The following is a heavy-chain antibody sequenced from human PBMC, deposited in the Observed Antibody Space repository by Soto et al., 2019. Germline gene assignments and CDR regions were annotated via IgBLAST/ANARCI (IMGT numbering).Heavy chain of an antibody. V-gene: IGHV4-31*03. CDR2: IYYGGDS. CDR1: GGSISSRTSY. CDR3: AREGGGGVDC. J-gene: IGHJ4*02. D-gene: IGHD1-26*01. Sequence: QVQLQESGPGLVKPSQTLSLTCTVSGGSISSRTSYWSWIRQHPGKGLEWIGYIYYGGDSFYNPSLKSRVTIAIDTSETHFPLKLNSVTAADTAVYFGAREGGGGVDCWGQGTLVTVAS.